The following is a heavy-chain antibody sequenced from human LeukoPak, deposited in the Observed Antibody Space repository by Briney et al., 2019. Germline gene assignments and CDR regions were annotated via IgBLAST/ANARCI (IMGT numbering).Heavy chain of an antibody. CDR1: GGTFSSYA. V-gene: IGHV1-69*13. Sequence: ASVKVSCKASGGTFSSYAISWVRQAPGQGLEWMGGIIPIFGTANYAQKFQGRVTITADESTSTAYMELSSLRSEDTAVYYCARGKFIITPRTIVIFDYWGQGNPGHRLL. CDR3: ARGKFIITPRTIVIFDY. CDR2: IIPIFGTA. D-gene: IGHD3-10*01. J-gene: IGHJ4*02.